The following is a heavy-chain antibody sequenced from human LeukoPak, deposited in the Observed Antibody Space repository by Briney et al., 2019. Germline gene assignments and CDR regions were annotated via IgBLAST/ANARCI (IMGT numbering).Heavy chain of an antibody. D-gene: IGHD6-13*01. Sequence: GASVKVSCKASGGTFSSYAISWVRQAPGQGLEWMGGIIPIFGTANYAQKFQGRVTITADESTSTAYMELSSLRSEDTAVYYCARAGIAAAGTGPTRGGYYFDYWGQGTLVTVSS. CDR1: GGTFSSYA. CDR2: IIPIFGTA. CDR3: ARAGIAAAGTGPTRGGYYFDY. V-gene: IGHV1-69*13. J-gene: IGHJ4*02.